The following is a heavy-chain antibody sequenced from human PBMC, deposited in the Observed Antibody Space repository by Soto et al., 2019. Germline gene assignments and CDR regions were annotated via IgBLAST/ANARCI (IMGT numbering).Heavy chain of an antibody. D-gene: IGHD3-3*01. V-gene: IGHV3-23*01. CDR2: ISGSGGST. CDR1: GFTFSSYA. Sequence: GGSLRLSCAASGFTFSSYAMSWVRQAPGKGLEWVSAISGSGGSTYYADSVKGRFTISRDNSKNTLYLQMNSLRAEDTAVYYCAKGRITIFGVAPLLDAFDFWGQGTMVSGSS. J-gene: IGHJ3*01. CDR3: AKGRITIFGVAPLLDAFDF.